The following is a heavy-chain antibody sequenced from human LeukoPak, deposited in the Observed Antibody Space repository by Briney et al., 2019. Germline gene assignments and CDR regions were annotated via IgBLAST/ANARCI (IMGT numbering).Heavy chain of an antibody. J-gene: IGHJ4*02. Sequence: GGSLRLSCAASGFTFRSYWMHWVRQAPGKGLEWVSRVIRDGSFTNYADSVKGRFTISRDNSKNTLYLQMNSLRAEDTAVYYCAKAAAVVVITGDYFDYWGQGTLVTVSS. CDR3: AKAAAVVVITGDYFDY. CDR1: GFTFRSYW. CDR2: VIRDGSFT. V-gene: IGHV3-74*01. D-gene: IGHD3-22*01.